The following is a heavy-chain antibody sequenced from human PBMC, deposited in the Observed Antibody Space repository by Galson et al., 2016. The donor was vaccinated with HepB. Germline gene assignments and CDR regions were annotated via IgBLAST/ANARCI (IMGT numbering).Heavy chain of an antibody. CDR1: GGSFRGYY. V-gene: IGHV4-34*01. CDR2: INHSGST. CDR3: AITIVGATLMNY. D-gene: IGHD1-26*01. J-gene: IGHJ4*02. Sequence: SETLSLTCAVYGGSFRGYYWSWIRQPPGKGLAWIGEINHSGSTHYNPSLKSRVALSVDTSKKQLSLKLRSVTAADTALYYCAITIVGATLMNYWGQGTLVTVSS.